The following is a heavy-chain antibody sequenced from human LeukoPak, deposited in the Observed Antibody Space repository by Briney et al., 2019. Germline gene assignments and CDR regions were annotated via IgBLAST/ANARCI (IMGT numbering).Heavy chain of an antibody. Sequence: ASVKVSCKASGYTFTSYGISWVRQAPGQGLEWMGWISAYNGNTNYAQELQGRVTMTTDTSTSTAYMELRSLRSDDTAVYYCAAIVNSGWYRYFDYWGQGTLVTVSS. D-gene: IGHD6-19*01. V-gene: IGHV1-18*01. CDR1: GYTFTSYG. J-gene: IGHJ4*02. CDR3: AAIVNSGWYRYFDY. CDR2: ISAYNGNT.